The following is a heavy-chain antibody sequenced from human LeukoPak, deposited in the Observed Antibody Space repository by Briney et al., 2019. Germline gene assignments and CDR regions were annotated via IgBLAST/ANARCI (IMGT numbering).Heavy chain of an antibody. V-gene: IGHV3-21*01. CDR1: GFTFSSYS. Sequence: GGSLRLSCAASGFTFSSYSMNWVRQAPGKGLEWVSSISSSSSYLYYADSVKGRFTISRDNAKNSLYLQMNSLRAEDTAVYYCAIWALWQQQEDWFDPWGQGTLVTVSS. D-gene: IGHD6-13*01. J-gene: IGHJ5*02. CDR2: ISSSSSYL. CDR3: AIWALWQQQEDWFDP.